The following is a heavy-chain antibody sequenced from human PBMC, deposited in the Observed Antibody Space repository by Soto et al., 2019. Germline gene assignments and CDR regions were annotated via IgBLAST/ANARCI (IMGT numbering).Heavy chain of an antibody. J-gene: IGHJ5*01. CDR2: IYSSGTT. V-gene: IGHV4-39*01. CDR3: AIYSPVQRLADNWFAS. CDR1: GDSISGSRPF. Sequence: PPEKLRVTCSVSGDSISGSRPFGGWVRQPPGKGLEWIGSIYSSGTTYHNPSLRSRVTISVDASDNQFSLKLSSVTDADTAVYYCAIYSPVQRLADNWFASWG. D-gene: IGHD6-25*01.